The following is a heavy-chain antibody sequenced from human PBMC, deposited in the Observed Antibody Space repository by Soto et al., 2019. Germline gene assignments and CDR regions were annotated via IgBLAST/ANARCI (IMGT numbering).Heavy chain of an antibody. CDR1: NGSVSSGDKY. CDR3: ASGFYGDFVGTSHFDL. Sequence: SETLSLTCTVSNGSVSSGDKYWSWLRPSPGKSLEWIGYINNDGTAYYNPYLKSRVIISIDTSQNRFLLKVTSVTATDTAVYFCASGFYGDFVGTSHFDLWGPGTQVTVSS. V-gene: IGHV4-30-4*01. D-gene: IGHD4-17*01. J-gene: IGHJ4*02. CDR2: INNDGTA.